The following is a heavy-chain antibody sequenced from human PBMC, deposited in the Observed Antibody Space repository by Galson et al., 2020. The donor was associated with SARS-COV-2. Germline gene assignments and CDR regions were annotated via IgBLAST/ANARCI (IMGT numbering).Heavy chain of an antibody. CDR2: IKHSGST. Sequence: SETLSLTCAVSAYSITSGYYWGWIRQPPGKGLEWIGSIKHSGSTYYNPSLKSRVTISVHTSKNQFSLKLSSVSAADTAVYYCARHSEGVTMIVVLTGGLDYWGQGTLVTVSS. V-gene: IGHV4-38-2*01. CDR1: AYSITSGYY. CDR3: ARHSEGVTMIVVLTGGLDY. J-gene: IGHJ4*02. D-gene: IGHD3-22*01.